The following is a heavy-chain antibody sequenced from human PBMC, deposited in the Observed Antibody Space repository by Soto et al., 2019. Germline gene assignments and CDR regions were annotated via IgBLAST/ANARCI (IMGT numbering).Heavy chain of an antibody. Sequence: EVLLLESGGGLVQPGGSLRLSCEASGFSFSSFAMNWVRQAPGKGLEWVSAIGDSGASTYYADSVKGRFTISRDNSRNTLYPQLNSLRAGDTAVYYGAGGVEMDVWGNGTTVTVSS. CDR2: IGDSGAST. V-gene: IGHV3-23*01. D-gene: IGHD2-15*01. CDR1: GFSFSSFA. CDR3: AGGVEMDV. J-gene: IGHJ6*04.